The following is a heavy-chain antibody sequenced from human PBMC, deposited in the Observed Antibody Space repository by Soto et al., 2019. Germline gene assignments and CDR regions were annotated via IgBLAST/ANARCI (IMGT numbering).Heavy chain of an antibody. J-gene: IGHJ6*04. V-gene: IGHV4-31*03. CDR2: IYYSGST. CDR3: ASGGPHNWNYLLDV. D-gene: IGHD1-7*01. CDR1: GGSISSGGYY. Sequence: SETLSLTCTVSGGSISSGGYYWSWIRQHPGKGLEWIGYIYYSGSTYYNPSLKSRVTISVDTSKNQFSLKLSSVTAADTAVYYCASGGPHNWNYLLDVWGKGTTVTVSS.